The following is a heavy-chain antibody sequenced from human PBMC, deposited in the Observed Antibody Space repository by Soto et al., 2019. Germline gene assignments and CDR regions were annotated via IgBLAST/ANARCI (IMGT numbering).Heavy chain of an antibody. CDR1: GSTFSSSW. Sequence: EVQLVESGGGLVQPGGSLRLSCAASGSTFSSSWMHWVRQAPGKGLVWVSRINSDGSSTSYADSVKGRFTISRDNAKNTXYXXMISLRAEDTAVYYCARDIGLRFFDWRGPANWFDPWGQGTLVTVSS. CDR2: INSDGSST. D-gene: IGHD3-3*01. CDR3: ARDIGLRFFDWRGPANWFDP. J-gene: IGHJ5*02. V-gene: IGHV3-74*01.